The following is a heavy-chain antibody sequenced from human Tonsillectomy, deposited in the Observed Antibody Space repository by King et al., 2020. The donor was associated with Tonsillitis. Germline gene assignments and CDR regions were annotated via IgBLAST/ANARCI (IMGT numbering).Heavy chain of an antibody. Sequence: QLQESGPGMVKPSETMSLTCSVSGGSISSYYWSWLRAPPGKGLERIWIICYSGSTNYNPSLRSGVTITVDTSKNQFSLKLSTVTAEDTAVYYCAGWASDSSSWDDDFDYWGQGTLVSVSS. J-gene: IGHJ4*02. CDR1: GGSISSYY. CDR2: ICYSGST. D-gene: IGHD6-13*01. CDR3: AGWASDSSSWDDDFDY. V-gene: IGHV4-59*01.